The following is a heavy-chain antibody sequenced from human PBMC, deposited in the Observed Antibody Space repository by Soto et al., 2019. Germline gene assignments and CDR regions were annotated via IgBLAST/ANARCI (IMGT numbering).Heavy chain of an antibody. Sequence: EVQLLESGGGLVQPGESLRLSCAASGFTFSNYAMSWVRQAPGKGLEWVSGITGSGRSTYYTDSVKGRFTISRDNSKNTLFLQRNSLRDEDTAVYYCAKDYLDYWGQGSLVTVSS. J-gene: IGHJ4*02. CDR1: GFTFSNYA. CDR2: ITGSGRST. CDR3: AKDYLDY. V-gene: IGHV3-23*01.